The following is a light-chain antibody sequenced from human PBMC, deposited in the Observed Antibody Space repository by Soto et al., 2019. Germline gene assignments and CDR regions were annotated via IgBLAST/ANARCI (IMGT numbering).Light chain of an antibody. J-gene: IGKJ5*01. V-gene: IGKV1-39*01. CDR1: QRLXGD. CDR2: AAS. CDR3: QQSYSTLPRT. Sequence: DIQVTQCASSLSVSVGDRVTITCRTSQRLXGDFNWYGLKPGKAPTMLSXAASTLQSVVPSRFSGSGSGRDFTLNISNMQPADFEKYYCQQSYSTLPRTFGQGTRLEIK.